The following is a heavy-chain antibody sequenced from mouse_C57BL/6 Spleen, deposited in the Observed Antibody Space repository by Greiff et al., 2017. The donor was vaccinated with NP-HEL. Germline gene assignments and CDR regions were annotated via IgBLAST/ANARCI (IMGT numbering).Heavy chain of an antibody. Sequence: VQLQESGAELVKPGASVKMSCKASGYTFTSYWITWVKQRPGQGLEWIGDIYPGSGSTNYNEKFKSKATLTVDTSSSTAYMQLSSLTSEDSAVYYCARSYYGSPAWFAYWGQGTLVTVSA. J-gene: IGHJ3*01. V-gene: IGHV1-55*01. CDR2: IYPGSGST. CDR3: ARSYYGSPAWFAY. CDR1: GYTFTSYW. D-gene: IGHD1-1*01.